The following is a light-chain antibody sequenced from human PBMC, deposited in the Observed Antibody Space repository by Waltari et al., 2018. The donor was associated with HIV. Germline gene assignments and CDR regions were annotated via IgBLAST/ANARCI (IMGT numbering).Light chain of an antibody. Sequence: QSVLTQPPSASGTPGQRFSISCSGSSSNIGSNIVNWYQQLPGTAPKLLIYSNNQRPSGVPDRFSGSKSGTSASLAISGLQSEDEADYYCAAWDDSLNAWVFGGGTKLTVL. J-gene: IGLJ3*02. CDR1: SSNIGSNI. CDR2: SNN. V-gene: IGLV1-44*01. CDR3: AAWDDSLNAWV.